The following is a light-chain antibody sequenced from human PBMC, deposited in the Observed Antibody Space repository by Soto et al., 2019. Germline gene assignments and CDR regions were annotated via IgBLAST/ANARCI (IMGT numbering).Light chain of an antibody. Sequence: EIVLTQSPATLSLSPGERATLSCRASQSVSSYLAWYQQKPGLSPRLLIYDASDRATGTPARFSGSGSGTDFALTISSLEPEDFAVYYCQQRSDWPLTFGGGTKAEI. CDR3: QQRSDWPLT. J-gene: IGKJ4*01. CDR2: DAS. CDR1: QSVSSY. V-gene: IGKV3-11*01.